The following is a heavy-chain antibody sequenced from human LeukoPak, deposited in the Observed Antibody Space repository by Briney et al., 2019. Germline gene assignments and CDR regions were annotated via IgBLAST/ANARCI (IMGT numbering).Heavy chain of an antibody. CDR2: INHSGST. Sequence: SETLSLTCAVYGGSFSGYYWSWIRQPPGKGLEWIGEINHSGSTNYNPSLKSRVTISVDTSKNQFSLKLSSVTAADTAVYYCARDPGANDAFDIWGQGTMVTVSS. V-gene: IGHV4-34*01. D-gene: IGHD4/OR15-4a*01. J-gene: IGHJ3*02. CDR3: ARDPGANDAFDI. CDR1: GGSFSGYY.